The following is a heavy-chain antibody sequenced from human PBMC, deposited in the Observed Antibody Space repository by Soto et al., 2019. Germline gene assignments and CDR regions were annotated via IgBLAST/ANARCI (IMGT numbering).Heavy chain of an antibody. V-gene: IGHV4-31*03. CDR2: IYYSGTT. D-gene: IGHD2-2*01. CDR3: ARNPSHLCASTSCHAFDI. J-gene: IGHJ3*02. CDR1: GGSISSGAYY. Sequence: TSETLSLTCSVSGGSISSGAYYWNWIRQHPRKGLEWIGYIYYSGTTYYNPSPGSRVSISADTSKNQFSLKLNSVTVADTAVYYCARNPSHLCASTSCHAFDIWGQGTMVTVSS.